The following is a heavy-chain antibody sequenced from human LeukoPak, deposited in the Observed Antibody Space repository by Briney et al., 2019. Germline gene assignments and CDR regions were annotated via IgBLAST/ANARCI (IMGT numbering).Heavy chain of an antibody. CDR1: GFTFRSYG. CDR3: SKDGSTVISYYYGMDV. CDR2: ISYDGNNQ. Sequence: GGSLRLSCAASGFTFRSYGMHWVRQAPGKGLKWVAVISYDGNNQYYADSVKGRFTISRENSKNTLYLQMNSLRAEDTAVYYCSKDGSTVISYYYGMDVWGQGTTVTVSS. D-gene: IGHD4-17*01. J-gene: IGHJ6*02. V-gene: IGHV3-30*18.